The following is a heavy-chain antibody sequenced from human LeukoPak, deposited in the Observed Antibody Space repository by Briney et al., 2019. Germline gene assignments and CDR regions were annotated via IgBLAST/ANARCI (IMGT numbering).Heavy chain of an antibody. Sequence: ASVKVSCKASGYTFTGYYMHWVRQAPGQGLEWMGWINPNSGGTNYAQEFQGRVTMTRDTSISTAYMELSRLRSDDTAVYYCARGADYGDYPWYFDYWGQGTLVTVSS. V-gene: IGHV1-2*02. CDR3: ARGADYGDYPWYFDY. J-gene: IGHJ4*02. CDR1: GYTFTGYY. D-gene: IGHD4-17*01. CDR2: INPNSGGT.